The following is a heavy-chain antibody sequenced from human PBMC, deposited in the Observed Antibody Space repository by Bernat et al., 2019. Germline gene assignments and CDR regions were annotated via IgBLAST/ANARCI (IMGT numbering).Heavy chain of an antibody. Sequence: EVQLVESGGGLVQPGGSLRLSWAASGFTFSNYWMSWVRQAPRKGLEWVANLKQDGTERYYVDSVRGRFTISRDNAKNSLHLQMNSLRAEDTAVYYCARVGYGGSSFDYWGQGTLVSVSS. J-gene: IGHJ4*02. D-gene: IGHD3-16*01. V-gene: IGHV3-7*03. CDR3: ARVGYGGSSFDY. CDR2: LKQDGTER. CDR1: GFTFSNYW.